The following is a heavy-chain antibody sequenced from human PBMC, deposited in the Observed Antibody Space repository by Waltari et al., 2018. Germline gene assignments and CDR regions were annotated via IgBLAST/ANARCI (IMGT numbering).Heavy chain of an antibody. J-gene: IGHJ6*03. Sequence: EVQLVQSGAEVKKPGESLRISGEGSGYDFSTYWITWVRHMPGKGLEWMGRIDPSDSYTTYSPSFRGHVTISVDRSISTAYIQWSGLRASDTAIYYCARTSTRDFYYMDVWGKGTTVTVSS. V-gene: IGHV5-10-1*01. D-gene: IGHD1-1*01. CDR3: ARTSTRDFYYMDV. CDR2: IDPSDSYT. CDR1: GYDFSTYW.